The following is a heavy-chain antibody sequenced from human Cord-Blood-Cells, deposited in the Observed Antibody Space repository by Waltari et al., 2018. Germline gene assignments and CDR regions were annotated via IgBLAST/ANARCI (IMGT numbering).Heavy chain of an antibody. D-gene: IGHD6-13*01. V-gene: IGHV4-39*01. J-gene: IGHJ4*02. Sequence: QLQLQESGPGLVKPSETLSLTCTVSGGSISSSSYYWGWIRQPPGKGLEWIGRIYYSGSTYYNPSLKSRVTISVDTSKNQFSLKLSSVTAADTAVYYCARQSRAAVQPVDYWGQGTLVTVSS. CDR1: GGSISSSSYY. CDR2: IYYSGST. CDR3: ARQSRAAVQPVDY.